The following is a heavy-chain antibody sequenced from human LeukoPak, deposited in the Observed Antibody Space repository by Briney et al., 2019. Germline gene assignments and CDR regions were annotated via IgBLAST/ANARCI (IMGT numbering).Heavy chain of an antibody. V-gene: IGHV3-23*01. J-gene: IGHJ4*02. Sequence: GASLRLSCAASGFTFSSYAMSWVRQAPGKGLEWVSAISGSGGSTYYADSVKGRFTISRDNSKNTLYLQMNSLRAEDTAVYYCAKGLGDGGNYYFDSGGQGTLVTVPS. D-gene: IGHD4-23*01. CDR1: GFTFSSYA. CDR3: AKGLGDGGNYYFDS. CDR2: ISGSGGST.